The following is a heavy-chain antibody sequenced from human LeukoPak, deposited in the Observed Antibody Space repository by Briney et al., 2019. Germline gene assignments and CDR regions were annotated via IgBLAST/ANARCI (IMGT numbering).Heavy chain of an antibody. J-gene: IGHJ4*02. CDR1: GIRFTTHW. D-gene: IGHD3-3*01. CDR2: IRQDGGEK. Sequence: GGSLRLSCAASGIRFTTHWMNWVRQAPGEGLEWVASIRQDGGEKKHVDSVKGRFTISRDLAQNSLFLQMNSLRAEDTAVYYCASAYASYDFWSGYENFDFWGQGTLVTVSS. V-gene: IGHV3-7*01. CDR3: ASAYASYDFWSGYENFDF.